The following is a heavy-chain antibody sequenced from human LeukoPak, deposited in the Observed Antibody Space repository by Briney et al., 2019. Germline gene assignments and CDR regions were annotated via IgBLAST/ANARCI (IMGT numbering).Heavy chain of an antibody. CDR2: IGPAGDT. V-gene: IGHV3-13*01. J-gene: IGHJ4*02. D-gene: IGHD3-16*01. CDR1: GFTFSRYD. Sequence: PGGSLRLSCAASGFTFSRYDMHWVRQATGKGLEWVAGIGPAGDTYYPGSVKGRFTISRENAKNSLYLQMNSLRAGDTAVYYCARALDGLGDHDYWGQGTLVTVSS. CDR3: ARALDGLGDHDY.